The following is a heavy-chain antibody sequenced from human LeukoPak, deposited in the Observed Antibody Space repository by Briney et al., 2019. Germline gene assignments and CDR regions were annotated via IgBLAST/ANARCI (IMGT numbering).Heavy chain of an antibody. J-gene: IGHJ4*02. V-gene: IGHV3-23*01. CDR2: ISGSGGIT. D-gene: IGHD3-10*01. CDR3: GKDRIYFGWGNFYTPPPSSFDY. CDR1: GFTFSSYA. Sequence: GGSLRFSCAASGFTFSSYAMNWVRQAPGKGLEWVSGISGSGGITYYADSVKGRFTISRDNSKNTLYLQMNSLGAEDRAVIYWGKDRIYFGWGNFYTPPPSSFDYWGQGTLVTVSS.